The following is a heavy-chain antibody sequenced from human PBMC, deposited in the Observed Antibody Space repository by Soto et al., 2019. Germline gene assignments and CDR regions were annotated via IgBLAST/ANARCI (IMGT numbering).Heavy chain of an antibody. V-gene: IGHV3-33*01. CDR2: IWYDGSNK. CDR3: ARGESPGIAVIIPFDY. J-gene: IGHJ4*02. D-gene: IGHD6-19*01. Sequence: QVQLVESGGGVVQPGRSLRLSCAASGFTFSSYGMHWVRQAPGKGLEWVAVIWYDGSNKYYADSVKGRFTISRDNSKNTLDLQMDSLRAEDTAVYYCARGESPGIAVIIPFDYWGQGTLVTVSS. CDR1: GFTFSSYG.